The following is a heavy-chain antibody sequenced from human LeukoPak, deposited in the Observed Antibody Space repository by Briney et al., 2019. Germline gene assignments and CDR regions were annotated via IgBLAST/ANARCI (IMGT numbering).Heavy chain of an antibody. V-gene: IGHV3-23*01. CDR2: ISGSGGST. CDR1: GFTFSSYA. J-gene: IGHJ4*02. Sequence: GSLRLSCAASGFTFSSYAMSWVRQAPGKGLEWVSAISGSGGSTYYADSVKGRFTISRDNSKNTLYLQMNSLRAEDTAVYYCAKSRGSYGAFDYWGQGTLVTVSS. D-gene: IGHD1-26*01. CDR3: AKSRGSYGAFDY.